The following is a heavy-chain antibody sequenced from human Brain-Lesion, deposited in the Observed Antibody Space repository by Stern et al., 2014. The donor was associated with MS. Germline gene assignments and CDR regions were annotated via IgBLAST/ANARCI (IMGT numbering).Heavy chain of an antibody. D-gene: IGHD3-9*01. CDR2: IYSSGST. Sequence: QVQLQESGPGLVKPSQTLSLTCTVSGGSISSGNYYWSWIRQPAGEGLEWIGRIYSSGSTQSNHPLKSRVTLSADTPTNQFSLGVSSVTAADTAVYYCARGNYDVLTDNGGHGFDIWGQGTMVTVSS. J-gene: IGHJ3*02. CDR1: GGSISSGNYY. V-gene: IGHV4-61*02. CDR3: ARGNYDVLTDNGGHGFDI.